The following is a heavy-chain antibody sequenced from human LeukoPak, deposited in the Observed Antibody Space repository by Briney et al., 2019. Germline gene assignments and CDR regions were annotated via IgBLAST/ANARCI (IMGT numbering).Heavy chain of an antibody. J-gene: IGHJ3*02. Sequence: PSETLSLTCTVSGGSISSGSYYWSWTRQPAGKGLEWIGRIYTSGSTNYNPSLKSRVTISVDTSKNQFSLKLSSVTAADTAVYYCARESLVVDPPDDAFDIWGQGTMVTVSS. D-gene: IGHD3-22*01. CDR1: GGSISSGSYY. CDR3: ARESLVVDPPDDAFDI. CDR2: IYTSGST. V-gene: IGHV4-61*02.